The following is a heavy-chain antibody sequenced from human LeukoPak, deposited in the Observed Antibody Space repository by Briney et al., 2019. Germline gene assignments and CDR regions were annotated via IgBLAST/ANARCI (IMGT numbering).Heavy chain of an antibody. J-gene: IGHJ4*02. Sequence: GGSLRLSCAASGFSFSSYWMHWVRQTPGKGLVWVSRINSGGSGTSYADSVKGRFTISRDNTKNTLYLQMHSLRAEDTAVYYCATSLGPLPGYWGQGTLVTVSS. CDR1: GFSFSSYW. CDR2: INSGGSGT. V-gene: IGHV3-74*01. D-gene: IGHD7-27*01. CDR3: ATSLGPLPGY.